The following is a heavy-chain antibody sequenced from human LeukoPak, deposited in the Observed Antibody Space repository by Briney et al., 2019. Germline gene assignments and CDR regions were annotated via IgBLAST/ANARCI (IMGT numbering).Heavy chain of an antibody. CDR3: ARDYYDSSPGY. V-gene: IGHV3-66*01. Sequence: GGSLRLSCAASGFTVSSNYMSWVRQAPGKGLEWVSVIYSGGSTYYADSVKGRFTISRDNSKNTLYLQMNSLRAEDTAVYYCARDYYDSSPGYWGQGTLVTVSS. D-gene: IGHD3-22*01. J-gene: IGHJ4*02. CDR2: IYSGGST. CDR1: GFTVSSNY.